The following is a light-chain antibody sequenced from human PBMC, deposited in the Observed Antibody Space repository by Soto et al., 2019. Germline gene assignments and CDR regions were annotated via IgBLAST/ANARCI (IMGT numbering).Light chain of an antibody. CDR3: SSYTSSSTLNVV. CDR1: SSDVGGYNY. Sequence: QSALTQPASVSGSPGPSITISCTGTSSDVGGYNYVSWYQQHPGNAPKLMIYDVSNRPSGVSNRVSGSKSGNTASLTSSGLQAEDEADYYCSSYTSSSTLNVVFGVGTKLTVL. V-gene: IGLV2-14*01. CDR2: DVS. J-gene: IGLJ2*01.